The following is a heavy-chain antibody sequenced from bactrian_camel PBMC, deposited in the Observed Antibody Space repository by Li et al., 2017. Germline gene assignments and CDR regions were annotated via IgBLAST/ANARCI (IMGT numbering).Heavy chain of an antibody. D-gene: IGHD1*01. CDR2: LFTGAGST. CDR3: ATGNRHSDGCFDALAE. J-gene: IGHJ4*01. Sequence: VQLVESGGGLVQAGGSLRLSCTASGLTFDAYAMGWFRQAPGKEREGVAHLFTGAGSTYYGDSVKGRFTISRDAAKNTLYLQMNSLTTEDSAMYYCATGNRHSDGCFDALAERGQETQVTV. CDR1: GLTFDAYA. V-gene: IGHV3S63*01.